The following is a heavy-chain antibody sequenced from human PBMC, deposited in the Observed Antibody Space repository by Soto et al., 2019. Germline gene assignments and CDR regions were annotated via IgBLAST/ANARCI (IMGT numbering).Heavy chain of an antibody. CDR1: GFTFSSYG. Sequence: TGGSLRLSCAASGFTFSSYGMHWVRQTPGKGLEWVAVLGFDGGGRYYADSVKGRFTISRDNSKNRLDLQMDSLRVEDTALYYCAREPVGPDYAMDVWGQGTMVTVSS. V-gene: IGHV3-33*01. CDR3: AREPVGPDYAMDV. CDR2: LGFDGGGR. D-gene: IGHD1-26*01. J-gene: IGHJ6*02.